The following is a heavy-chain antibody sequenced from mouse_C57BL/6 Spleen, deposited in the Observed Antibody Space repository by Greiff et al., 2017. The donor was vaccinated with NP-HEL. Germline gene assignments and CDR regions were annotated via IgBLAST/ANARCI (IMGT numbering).Heavy chain of an antibody. V-gene: IGHV1-26*01. Sequence: VQLQQSGPELVKPGASVKISCKASGYTFTDYYMNWVKQSHGKSLEWIGDINPNNGGTSYNQKFKGKATLTVDKSSSTAYMELRSLTSEDSAVYYCARSHYGYAMDYWGQGTSVTVSS. J-gene: IGHJ4*01. CDR1: GYTFTDYY. CDR2: INPNNGGT. D-gene: IGHD1-1*01. CDR3: ARSHYGYAMDY.